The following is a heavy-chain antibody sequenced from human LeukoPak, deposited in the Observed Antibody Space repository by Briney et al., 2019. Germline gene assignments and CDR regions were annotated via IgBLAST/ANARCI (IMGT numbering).Heavy chain of an antibody. D-gene: IGHD6-19*01. CDR3: ATLRSDSSGWYYFDY. J-gene: IGHJ4*02. CDR1: GFTLSSYS. CDR2: ISSSSSYI. Sequence: PGGSLRLSCAASGFTLSSYSMNWVRQAPGKGLEWVSSISSSSSYIYYADSVKGRFTISRDNAKNSLYLQMNSLRAEDTAVYYCATLRSDSSGWYYFDYWGQGTLVTVSS. V-gene: IGHV3-21*01.